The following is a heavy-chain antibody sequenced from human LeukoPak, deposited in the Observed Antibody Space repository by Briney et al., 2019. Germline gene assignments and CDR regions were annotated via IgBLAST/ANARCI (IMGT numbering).Heavy chain of an antibody. V-gene: IGHV3-66*02. J-gene: IGHJ4*02. CDR1: GFTVSSNY. CDR3: ARRWDVGY. D-gene: IGHD5-24*01. Sequence: GGSLTLSCAASGFTVSSNYMSWVRQAPGKGLEWVSVIYSGGSTYYADSLKGRFTISRDNSKNTLYLQMNILRAEDTAVYYCARRWDVGYWGQGTLVTVSS. CDR2: IYSGGST.